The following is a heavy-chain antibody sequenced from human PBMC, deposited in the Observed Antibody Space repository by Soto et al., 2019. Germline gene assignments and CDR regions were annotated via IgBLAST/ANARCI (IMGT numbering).Heavy chain of an antibody. V-gene: IGHV3-21*01. J-gene: IGHJ5*02. CDR2: ISSRSSTNT. Sequence: EVQLVESGGGLVNPGGSLRLSCVASGFSFSNYNMNWVLQAPGKGLGWVSSISSRSSTNTYYADSVKCLFTISRDNAKKSRYLQMNSLRAEDTAVYYCARESRGFDPWCQGPLVDVSS. CDR3: ARESRGFDP. CDR1: GFSFSNYN.